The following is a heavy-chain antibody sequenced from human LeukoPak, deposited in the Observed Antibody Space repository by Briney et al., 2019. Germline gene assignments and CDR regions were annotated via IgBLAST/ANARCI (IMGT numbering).Heavy chain of an antibody. CDR1: GYTFSGSY. D-gene: IGHD6-13*01. J-gene: IGHJ6*03. CDR3: ARRGIAAAGKGYYYYYYYMDV. CDR2: INPSGGST. Sequence: GASVKVSCKASGYTFSGSYIHWVRQAPGQGLEWMGIINPSGGSTSYAQKFQGRVTMTRDMSTSTVYMELSSLRSEDTAVYYCARRGIAAAGKGYYYYYYYMDVWGKGTTVTVSS. V-gene: IGHV1-46*01.